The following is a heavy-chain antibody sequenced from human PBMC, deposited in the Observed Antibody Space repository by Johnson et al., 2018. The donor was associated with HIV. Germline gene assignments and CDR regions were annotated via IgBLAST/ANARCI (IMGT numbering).Heavy chain of an antibody. CDR1: GFSFSSYG. CDR3: AKEYSGSYPPDAFDI. D-gene: IGHD1-26*01. J-gene: IGHJ3*02. V-gene: IGHV3-30*02. Sequence: VQLVESGGGVVQPGGSLRLSCAASGFSFSSYGFHWVRQAPGKGLEWVAFIRYDGSGKYYADYVKGRFTISRDNAKNSLYLQMNSLRAEDTALYYCAKEYSGSYPPDAFDIWGQGTMVTVSS. CDR2: IRYDGSGK.